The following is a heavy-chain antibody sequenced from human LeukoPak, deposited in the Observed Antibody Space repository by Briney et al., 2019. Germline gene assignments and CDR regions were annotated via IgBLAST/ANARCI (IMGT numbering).Heavy chain of an antibody. V-gene: IGHV5-10-1*01. D-gene: IGHD3-10*01. CDR3: ASGPRGSGSYRGDY. J-gene: IGHJ4*02. CDR2: IDPSDSYT. CDR1: GYSFTSYW. Sequence: GESLKISCKGSGYSFTSYWIIWVRQMPGKGLEWMGRIDPSDSYTNYSPSFQGHVTISADKSISTAYLQWSRLTASDTAMYYCASGPRGSGSYRGDYWGQGTLVTVSS.